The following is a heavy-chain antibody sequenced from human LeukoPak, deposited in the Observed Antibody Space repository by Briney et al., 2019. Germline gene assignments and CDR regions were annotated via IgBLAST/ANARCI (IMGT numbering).Heavy chain of an antibody. J-gene: IGHJ3*02. Sequence: PSETLSLTCSVSGVAIRSYCWSWIRQSPGRGLEWIGDISYSGSTRYNPSLESRVTMSQDTSKNQFSLKVNSVTAADSAVYYCARETDLTVAGGFRNAFDIWGQGTRVTVSS. CDR1: GVAIRSYC. V-gene: IGHV4-59*12. CDR3: ARETDLTVAGGFRNAFDI. D-gene: IGHD6-19*01. CDR2: ISYSGST.